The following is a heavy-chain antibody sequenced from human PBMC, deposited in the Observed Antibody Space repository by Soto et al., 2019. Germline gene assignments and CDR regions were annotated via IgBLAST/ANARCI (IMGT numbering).Heavy chain of an antibody. Sequence: SLNVSCKASGFSFSDYLIHWLRQTPGQGLEGMGIINPSGESRNYAQKFHGRFTITRDTSTRKVYMNMRSLRYKDLAVYYSAIDNSQNYGTTADTSCFHPWGQGTPVTVSS. CDR2: INPSGESR. V-gene: IGHV1-46*01. CDR3: AIDNSQNYGTTADTSCFHP. J-gene: IGHJ5*02. CDR1: GFSFSDYL. D-gene: IGHD4-17*01.